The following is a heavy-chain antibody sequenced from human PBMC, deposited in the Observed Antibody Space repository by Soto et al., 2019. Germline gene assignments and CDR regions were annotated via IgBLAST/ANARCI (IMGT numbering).Heavy chain of an antibody. CDR3: ARQSLGNIRLRGLDY. D-gene: IGHD1-1*01. J-gene: IGHJ4*02. CDR2: IWYDGSEK. CDR1: EFTFSDYG. Sequence: QVQLVESGGGVVQPGRSLRLSCAASEFTFSDYGMHWVRQAPGKGLEWVAVIWYDGSEKYYADSVKGRFTISRDNSKNTLYLQMTSLRVEDTAVYYCARQSLGNIRLRGLDYWGQGALVTVSS. V-gene: IGHV3-33*01.